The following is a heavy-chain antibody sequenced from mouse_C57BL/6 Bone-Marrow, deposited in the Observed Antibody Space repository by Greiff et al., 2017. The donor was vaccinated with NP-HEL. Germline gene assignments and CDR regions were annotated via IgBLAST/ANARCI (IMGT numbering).Heavy chain of an antibody. J-gene: IGHJ2*01. Sequence: EVQLQQSGAELVRPGASVKLSCTASGFNIKDDYMHWVKQRPEQGLEWIGWIDPENGDTEYASKFQGKATITADTSSNTAYLQLSSLTSEDTAVYYCTTSVVATDYFDYWGQGTTRTVSS. V-gene: IGHV14-4*01. D-gene: IGHD1-1*01. CDR3: TTSVVATDYFDY. CDR2: IDPENGDT. CDR1: GFNIKDDY.